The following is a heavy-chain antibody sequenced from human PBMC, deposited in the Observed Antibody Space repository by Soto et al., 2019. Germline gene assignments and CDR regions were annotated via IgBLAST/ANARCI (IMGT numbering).Heavy chain of an antibody. Sequence: QITLKESGPTLVKPTQTLTLTCTFSGFSLSADGVGVGWIRQPPGKALEWLALIYWDDDKRYRPSLKSRRTITTAPSKTPVVLTLTNMAPVDTATYYCAHAYGATTCPNDAFDVWGQGTLVTVSS. D-gene: IGHD3-10*01. J-gene: IGHJ3*01. CDR3: AHAYGATTCPNDAFDV. CDR2: IYWDDDK. V-gene: IGHV2-5*02. CDR1: GFSLSADGVG.